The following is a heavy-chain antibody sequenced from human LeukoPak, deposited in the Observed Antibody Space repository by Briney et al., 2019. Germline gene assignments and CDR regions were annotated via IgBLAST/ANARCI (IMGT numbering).Heavy chain of an antibody. V-gene: IGHV3-33*05. D-gene: IGHD2-8*01. CDR1: GFTFGTYI. J-gene: IGHJ6*02. CDR2: ISKDGDTK. CDR3: ARSFITNSMDF. Sequence: GGSLRLSCTGSGFTFGTYIMHWVRQAPGKGPEWVAAISKDGDTKYYADSVKGRLTISRDNSKNTVYLLTDSLTVEDSAVFFCARSFITNSMDFWGQGTTVIVSS.